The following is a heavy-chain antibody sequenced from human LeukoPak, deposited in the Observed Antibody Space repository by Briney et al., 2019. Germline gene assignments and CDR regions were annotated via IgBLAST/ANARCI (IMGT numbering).Heavy chain of an antibody. Sequence: SETLSLTCAVYGGSFSGYYWSWIRQPPGKGLKWIGEINHSGSTNYNPSLKSRVTISVDTSKNQFSLKLSSVTAADTAVYYCARPNYYDSSGFPSNMYYFDYWGQGTLVTVSS. J-gene: IGHJ4*02. CDR3: ARPNYYDSSGFPSNMYYFDY. V-gene: IGHV4-34*01. CDR1: GGSFSGYY. D-gene: IGHD3-22*01. CDR2: INHSGST.